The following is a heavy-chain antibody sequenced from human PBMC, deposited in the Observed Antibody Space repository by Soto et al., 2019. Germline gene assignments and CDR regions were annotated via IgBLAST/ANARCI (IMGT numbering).Heavy chain of an antibody. V-gene: IGHV4-59*01. D-gene: IGHD3-16*01. CDR1: DGSMSNYY. Sequence: QVQLQESGPGLVKPSETLSLTCTVSDGSMSNYYWSWIRQPPGKGLEWIGYIYYSGSTNYTPYLKRRLTKSVDTSKNQCSLKLSSVTAADTAVYYCARGGGPYIDYYSGMDVWGQGTTVTVSS. CDR3: ARGGGPYIDYYSGMDV. J-gene: IGHJ6*02. CDR2: IYYSGST.